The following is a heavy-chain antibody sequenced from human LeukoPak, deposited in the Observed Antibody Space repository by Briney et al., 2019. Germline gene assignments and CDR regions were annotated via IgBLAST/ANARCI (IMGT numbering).Heavy chain of an antibody. D-gene: IGHD5-18*01. V-gene: IGHV4-38-2*02. J-gene: IGHJ4*02. Sequence: PSETLSLTCTVSGYSISSGYYWGWLRQPPGKGVEWIGSFYHSGSACYNPSLKSRVTISLDKSKNQISLKLTSVTAADTAVYYCARRGVLYWIQGWGQGTLVTVAS. CDR1: GYSISSGYY. CDR2: FYHSGSA. CDR3: ARRGVLYWIQG.